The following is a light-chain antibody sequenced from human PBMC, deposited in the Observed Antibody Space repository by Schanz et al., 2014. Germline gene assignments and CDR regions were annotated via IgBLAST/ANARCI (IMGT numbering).Light chain of an antibody. CDR2: EVN. Sequence: QFALTQPPSAAGSPGQSVTISCSGTSSDVGGYNYVSWYQQYPGKAPKVMIYEVNKRPSGVPDRFSGSKSGNTASLTVSGLQAEDEADYYCSSYAGSNNMVFGGGTQLTVL. CDR3: SSYAGSNNMV. J-gene: IGLJ2*01. CDR1: SSDVGGYNY. V-gene: IGLV2-8*01.